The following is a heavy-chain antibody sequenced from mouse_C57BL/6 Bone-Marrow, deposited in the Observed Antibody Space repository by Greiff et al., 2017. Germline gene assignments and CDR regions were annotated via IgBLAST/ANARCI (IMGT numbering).Heavy chain of an antibody. J-gene: IGHJ4*01. CDR1: GYTFTSYW. V-gene: IGHV1-59*01. Sequence: QVQLKQPGAELVRPGTSVKLSCKASGYTFTSYWMHWVKQRPGQGLEWIGVIDPSDSYTNYNQKFKGKATLTVDTSSSTAYMQLSSLTSEDSAVYYCARILGYAMDYWGQGTSVTVSS. CDR3: ARILGYAMDY. D-gene: IGHD3-1*01. CDR2: IDPSDSYT.